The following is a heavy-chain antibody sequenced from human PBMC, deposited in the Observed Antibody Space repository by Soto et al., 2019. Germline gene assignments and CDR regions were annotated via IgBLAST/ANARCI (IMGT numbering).Heavy chain of an antibody. J-gene: IGHJ6*02. D-gene: IGHD6-13*01. CDR3: ARAAGSSWYYYYGMDV. CDR2: INHSAST. CDR1: GGSFSGYY. Sequence: SETLSLTCAVYGGSFSGYYWSWIRQPPGKGLEWIGEINHSASTNYNPSLKSRVTISVDTSKNQFSLKLSSVTAADTAVYYCARAAGSSWYYYYGMDVWGQGTTVPVSS. V-gene: IGHV4-34*01.